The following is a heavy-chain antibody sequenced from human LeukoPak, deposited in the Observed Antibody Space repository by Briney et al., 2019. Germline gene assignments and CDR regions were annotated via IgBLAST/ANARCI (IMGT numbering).Heavy chain of an antibody. Sequence: ASVKVSCKASGYTFTGYYMHWVRQAPGQGLEWMGWINPNSGGTNYAQKFQGRVTMTRDTSISIAYMELSRLRSDDTAVYYCARAPRTGTTVSDYWGQGTLVTVSS. CDR3: ARAPRTGTTVSDY. D-gene: IGHD1-7*01. V-gene: IGHV1-2*02. J-gene: IGHJ4*02. CDR1: GYTFTGYY. CDR2: INPNSGGT.